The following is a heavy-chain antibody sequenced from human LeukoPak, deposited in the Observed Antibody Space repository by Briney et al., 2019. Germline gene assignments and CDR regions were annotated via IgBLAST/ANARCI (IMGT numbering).Heavy chain of an antibody. CDR1: GGSFSGYY. Sequence: SETLSLTCAVYGGSFSGYYWSWIRQPPGKGLEWIGEINHSGSTNYNPSLKGRVTISVDTSKNQFSLKLSSVTAADTAVYYCARVTIFGVVMFDYWGQGTLVTVSS. CDR2: INHSGST. V-gene: IGHV4-34*01. J-gene: IGHJ4*02. D-gene: IGHD3-3*01. CDR3: ARVTIFGVVMFDY.